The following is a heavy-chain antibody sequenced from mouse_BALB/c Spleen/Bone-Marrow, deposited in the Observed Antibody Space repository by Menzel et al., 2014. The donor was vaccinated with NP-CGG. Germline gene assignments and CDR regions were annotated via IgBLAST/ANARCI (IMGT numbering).Heavy chain of an antibody. CDR1: GFTFTDYY. J-gene: IGHJ4*01. CDR2: IRNKANGYTT. V-gene: IGHV7-3*02. Sequence: DVHLVESGGGLVQPGGSLRLSCATSGFTFTDYYMSWARQPPGKALEWLGFIRNKANGYTTEYSASVKGRFTISRDNSQSILYLQMNTLRAEDSATYYCARDDYYAMDYWGQGTSVTVSS. CDR3: ARDDYYAMDY.